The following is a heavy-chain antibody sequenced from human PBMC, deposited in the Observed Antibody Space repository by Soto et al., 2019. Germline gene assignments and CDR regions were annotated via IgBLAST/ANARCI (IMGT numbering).Heavy chain of an antibody. CDR1: GASISSGGYY. D-gene: IGHD3-22*01. J-gene: IGHJ4*02. Sequence: QVQLQESGPGLVKPSQTLSLTCTVSGASISSGGYYWSWIRQHPGKGLEWIGYIYYSGSTYYNPSLKRRVTRSVDTSKNQFSLKLSSVTAADTAVYYCARDGGGGYYYDSSGYLDYWGQGTLVTVSS. V-gene: IGHV4-31*03. CDR2: IYYSGST. CDR3: ARDGGGGYYYDSSGYLDY.